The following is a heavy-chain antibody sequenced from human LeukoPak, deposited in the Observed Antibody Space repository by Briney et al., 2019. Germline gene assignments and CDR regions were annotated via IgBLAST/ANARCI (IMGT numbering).Heavy chain of an antibody. CDR3: ARHEGGDIVVVSGFEY. D-gene: IGHD2-2*01. CDR2: IYPGDSDT. Sequence: GESLKISCKGSGYSFTTYWIGWVRQMPGKGLEWMGIIYPGDSDTRYSPSFQGQVTISADKSNSTAYLQWNSLKASDTAMYYCARHEGGDIVVVSGFEYWGQGTLVTVSS. V-gene: IGHV5-51*01. CDR1: GYSFTTYW. J-gene: IGHJ4*02.